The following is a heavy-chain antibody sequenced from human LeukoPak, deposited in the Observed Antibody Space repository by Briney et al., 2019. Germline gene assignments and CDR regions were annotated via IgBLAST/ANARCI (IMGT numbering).Heavy chain of an antibody. J-gene: IGHJ2*01. Sequence: SQTLSLTCAVSGDSVSSNTAVWNWIRQSPSRGLEWLRRTYYRSKWYSDFAEYVKSRITIDPDTSKNQFSLQLNSVTPEDTAVYYCTRAGSYGYYWYFDLWGRGTLVTVSS. V-gene: IGHV6-1*01. D-gene: IGHD5-18*01. CDR2: TYYRSKWYS. CDR1: GDSVSSNTAV. CDR3: TRAGSYGYYWYFDL.